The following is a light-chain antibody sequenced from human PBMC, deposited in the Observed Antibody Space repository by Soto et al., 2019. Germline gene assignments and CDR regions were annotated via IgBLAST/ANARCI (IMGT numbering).Light chain of an antibody. CDR2: DAS. CDR3: HQFNSYLLT. Sequence: AIQLTQSPSSLSASVGDRVTITCRASQGISSALAWYQQKPGKAPKLLIYDASSLESGVPSRFSGSGSGTDFTLTISSLPPEDFATYYCHQFNSYLLTFGGGTKVEIK. J-gene: IGKJ4*01. CDR1: QGISSA. V-gene: IGKV1-13*02.